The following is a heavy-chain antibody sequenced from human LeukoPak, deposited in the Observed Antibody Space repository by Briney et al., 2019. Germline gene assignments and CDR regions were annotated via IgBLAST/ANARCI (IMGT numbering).Heavy chain of an antibody. J-gene: IGHJ5*02. V-gene: IGHV3-23*01. D-gene: IGHD3-16*02. CDR1: GFTFSSYS. CDR3: AYQVPPNDEFFDH. Sequence: PGGSLRLSCVASGFTFSSYSMHWVRQAPGEGLEWLSGISNTGRATDYADSIKGRFTISRDNSKNTVFLQMNSLRAEDTAEYFCAYQVPPNDEFFDHWGQGTLVTVSS. CDR2: ISNTGRAT.